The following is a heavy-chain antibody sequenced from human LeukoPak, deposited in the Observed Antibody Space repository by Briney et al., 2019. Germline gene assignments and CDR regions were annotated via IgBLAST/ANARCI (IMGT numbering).Heavy chain of an antibody. V-gene: IGHV3-48*03. CDR1: GFTFSSYE. Sequence: GGSLRLSCAASGFTFSSYEMNWVRQAPGKGLEWVSYISRSGGTIYYADSVKGRFTISRDNAKNSLYLQMNSLRAEDTAVYYCARVGIAAGFDPWGQGTLVTVSS. CDR2: ISRSGGTI. CDR3: ARVGIAAGFDP. D-gene: IGHD6-13*01. J-gene: IGHJ5*02.